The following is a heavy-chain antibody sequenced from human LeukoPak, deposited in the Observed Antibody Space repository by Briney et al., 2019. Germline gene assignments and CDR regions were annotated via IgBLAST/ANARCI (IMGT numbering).Heavy chain of an antibody. CDR3: AKETLGYCSGGSCQGLNY. D-gene: IGHD2-15*01. V-gene: IGHV3-30*18. CDR2: ISFDESNK. Sequence: GGSLRLSCAASGFTFSSYEMNWVRQAPGKGLEWVAMISFDESNKYYTDSVKGRFTISRDNSKNTLYLQMNSLRAEDTAIYYCAKETLGYCSGGSCQGLNYWGQGTLVTVSS. J-gene: IGHJ4*02. CDR1: GFTFSSYE.